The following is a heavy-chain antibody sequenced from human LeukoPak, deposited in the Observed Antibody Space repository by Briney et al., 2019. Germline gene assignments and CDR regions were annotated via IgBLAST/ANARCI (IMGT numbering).Heavy chain of an antibody. CDR2: ISGSGGST. Sequence: GGSLRLSCAASGFTFSSYAMRWVRQAPGKGLEWVSAISGSGGSTYYADSVKGRFTISRDNSKNTLYLQMNSRRAQDMAVYYCAKARTYYDSSGYYLRWGQGTLVTVSS. D-gene: IGHD3-22*01. CDR3: AKARTYYDSSGYYLR. V-gene: IGHV3-23*01. CDR1: GFTFSSYA. J-gene: IGHJ4*02.